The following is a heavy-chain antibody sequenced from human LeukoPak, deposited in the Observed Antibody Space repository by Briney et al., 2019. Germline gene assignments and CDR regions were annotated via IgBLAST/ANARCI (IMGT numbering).Heavy chain of an antibody. Sequence: GGSLRISCAASGFTFSGSTMNWVRQAPWKGLEWVSSISSSSSYIYYADSVKGRFTISRDNAKNSLYLQMNSLRAEDTAVYSCAREVGATEYDHWGQGTLVTVSS. D-gene: IGHD1-26*01. J-gene: IGHJ4*02. CDR1: GFTFSGST. CDR2: ISSSSSYI. V-gene: IGHV3-21*01. CDR3: AREVGATEYDH.